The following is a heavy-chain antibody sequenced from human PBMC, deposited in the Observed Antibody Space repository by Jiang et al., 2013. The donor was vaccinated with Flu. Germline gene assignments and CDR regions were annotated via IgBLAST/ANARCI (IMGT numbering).Heavy chain of an antibody. V-gene: IGHV4-39*07. Sequence: GLVKPSETLSPTCSVFGDSINSNNYYWGWIRQAPGQGLEWVGSIYFSGTTYQNPSLKSRVTMSLDTSKNQFSLKLRSVTAADTAVYFCARNVMTTVTQFFDYWGQGTLITVSS. CDR3: ARNVMTTVTQFFDY. D-gene: IGHD4-17*01. J-gene: IGHJ4*02. CDR1: GDSINSNNYY. CDR2: IYFSGTT.